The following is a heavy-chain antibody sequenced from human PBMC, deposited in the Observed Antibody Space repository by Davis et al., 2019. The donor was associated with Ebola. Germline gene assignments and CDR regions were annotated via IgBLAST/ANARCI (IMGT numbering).Heavy chain of an antibody. CDR3: AAYRWNAWFAP. CDR1: GGSISGDY. J-gene: IGHJ5*02. CDR2: ISYSGHS. D-gene: IGHD2-21*01. V-gene: IGHV4-59*03. Sequence: GSLRLSCTVSGGSISGDYCSWFRQSPGKGLEWIAYISYSGHSNSNPSLKGRVIISVDTSKNQFSLKLSPVIAADTAMYYCAAYRWNAWFAPWGPGTLVTVSS.